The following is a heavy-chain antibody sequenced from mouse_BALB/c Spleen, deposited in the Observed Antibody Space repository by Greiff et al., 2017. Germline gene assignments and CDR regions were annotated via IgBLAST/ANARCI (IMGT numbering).Heavy chain of an antibody. J-gene: IGHJ4*01. CDR2: IDPENGDT. Sequence: EVQLQQSGAELVRSGASVKLSCTASGFNIKDYYMHWVKQRPEQGLEWIGWIDPENGDTEYAPKFQGKATMTADTSSNTAYLKLSSLTSEDTAVYYCNGGNCDAMDYWGQGTSVTVSS. CDR3: NGGNCDAMDY. V-gene: IGHV14-4*02. CDR1: GFNIKDYY. D-gene: IGHD2-1*01.